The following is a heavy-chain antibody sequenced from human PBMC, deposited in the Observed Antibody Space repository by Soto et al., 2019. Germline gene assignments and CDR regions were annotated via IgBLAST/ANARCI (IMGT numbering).Heavy chain of an antibody. CDR2: ISGSGGST. V-gene: IGHV3-23*01. J-gene: IGHJ4*02. D-gene: IGHD3-3*01. Sequence: GGSLRLSCAASGFTFSSYAMSWVRQAPGKGLEWVSAISGSGGSTYYADSVKGRSTISRDNSKNTLYLQMNSLRAEDTAVYYCAKDQAYYDFWSGYSYFDYWGQGTLVTVSS. CDR1: GFTFSSYA. CDR3: AKDQAYYDFWSGYSYFDY.